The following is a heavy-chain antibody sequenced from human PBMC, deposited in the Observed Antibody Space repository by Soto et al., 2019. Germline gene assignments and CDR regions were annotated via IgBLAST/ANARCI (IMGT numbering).Heavy chain of an antibody. D-gene: IGHD6-13*01. CDR3: ATPQIAAAGMDV. CDR1: GYTLTELS. J-gene: IGHJ6*02. Sequence: ASVKVSCKVSGYTLTELSMHWVRQAPGKGLEWMGGFDPEDGETIYAQKFQGRVTMTEDTSTDTAYMELSSLRSEDTAVYYCATPQIAAAGMDVWGQGTTVTVSS. V-gene: IGHV1-24*01. CDR2: FDPEDGET.